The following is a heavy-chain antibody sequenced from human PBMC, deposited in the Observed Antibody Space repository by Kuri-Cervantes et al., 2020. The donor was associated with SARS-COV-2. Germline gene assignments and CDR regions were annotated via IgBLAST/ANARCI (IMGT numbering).Heavy chain of an antibody. CDR2: INHSGST. Sequence: ESLKISCAVYGGSFSGYYWSWIRQPPGKGLEWIGEINHSGSTNYNLSLKSRVTISVDTSKNQFSLKLSSVTAADTAVYYCARGPTPRSRNYYGMDVWGQGTTVTVSS. V-gene: IGHV4-34*01. CDR3: ARGPTPRSRNYYGMDV. CDR1: GGSFSGYY. J-gene: IGHJ6*02.